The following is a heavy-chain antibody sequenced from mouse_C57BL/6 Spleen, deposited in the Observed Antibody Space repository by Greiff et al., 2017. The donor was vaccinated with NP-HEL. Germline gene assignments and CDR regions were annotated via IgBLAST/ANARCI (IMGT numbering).Heavy chain of an antibody. CDR2: ISSGGSYT. D-gene: IGHD1-1*01. V-gene: IGHV5-6*01. J-gene: IGHJ3*01. CDR3: ARLNYGSSYGTY. CDR1: GFTFSSYG. Sequence: EVMLVESGGDLVKPGGSLKLSCAASGFTFSSYGMSWVRQTPDKRLEWVATISSGGSYTYYPDSVKGRFTISRDNAKNTLYLQMSSLKSEDTAMYYCARLNYGSSYGTYWGQGTLVTVSA.